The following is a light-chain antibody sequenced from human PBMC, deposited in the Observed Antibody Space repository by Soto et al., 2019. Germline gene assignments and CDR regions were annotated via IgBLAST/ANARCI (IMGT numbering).Light chain of an antibody. Sequence: EIVLTQSPGTLSLSPGERATLSCRASQSVSSSYLAWYQQKPGQAPRLLIDGSSSRATGIPDRFSGSGSGTDFTLTISSLASEDFAVYYCPQYGSSPLTFGGGTKVEIK. CDR3: PQYGSSPLT. CDR2: GSS. CDR1: QSVSSSY. J-gene: IGKJ4*01. V-gene: IGKV3-20*01.